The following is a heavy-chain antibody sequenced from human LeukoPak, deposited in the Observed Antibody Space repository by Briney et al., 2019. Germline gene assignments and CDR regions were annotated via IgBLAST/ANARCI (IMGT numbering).Heavy chain of an antibody. CDR1: GFTFSSYA. D-gene: IGHD6-19*01. CDR3: AKVRAPSGWFNSDY. CDR2: ISSSGSST. V-gene: IGHV3-23*01. J-gene: IGHJ4*02. Sequence: GGSLRLSCAASGFTFSSYAMSWVRQAPGQGLEWVSGISSSGSSTYYADSVKGRFTISRDNSKNTLYLQMNSLRVEDTAAYYCAKVRAPSGWFNSDYWGQGTLVTVSS.